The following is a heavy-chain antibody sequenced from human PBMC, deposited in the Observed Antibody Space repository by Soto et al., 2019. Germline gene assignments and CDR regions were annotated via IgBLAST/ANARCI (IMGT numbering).Heavy chain of an antibody. CDR1: GFTFSSYA. D-gene: IGHD2-2*01. J-gene: IGHJ5*02. CDR2: ISYDGSNK. Sequence: GGSLRLSCAASGFTFSSYAMHWVRQAPGKGLEWVAVISYDGSNKYYADSVKGRFTISRDNSKNTLYLQMNSLRAEDTAVYYCASFVVVPAASWFDPWGQGTLVTVSP. V-gene: IGHV3-30-3*01. CDR3: ASFVVVPAASWFDP.